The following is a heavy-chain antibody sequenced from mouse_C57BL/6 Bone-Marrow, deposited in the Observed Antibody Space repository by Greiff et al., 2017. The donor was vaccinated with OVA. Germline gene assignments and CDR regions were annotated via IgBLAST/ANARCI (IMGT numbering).Heavy chain of an antibody. CDR3: AIYYGNYVDFDY. CDR2: ISSGSSTI. D-gene: IGHD2-1*01. J-gene: IGHJ2*01. Sequence: EVKLVESGGGLVKPGGSLKLSCAASGFTFSDYGMHWVRQAPEKGLEWVAYISSGSSTIYYAATVKGRFTISRDNAKNTLFLQMTSLRSEDTAMYYCAIYYGNYVDFDYWGQGTTLTVSS. V-gene: IGHV5-17*01. CDR1: GFTFSDYG.